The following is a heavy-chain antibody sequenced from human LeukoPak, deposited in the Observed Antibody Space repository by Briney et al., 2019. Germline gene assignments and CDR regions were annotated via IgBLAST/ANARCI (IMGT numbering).Heavy chain of an antibody. CDR1: GFTFSGSA. V-gene: IGHV3-73*01. J-gene: IGHJ4*02. CDR2: IRIKANGYAT. D-gene: IGHD5-12*01. Sequence: GGSLRLSCAASGFTFSGSAMHWVRQASGKGLEWVGRIRIKANGYATAYAASVKGRFTISRDDSKNTAYLQMKSLKTEDTAVYCCGSGPGGYDYVDYWGQGTLVTVSS. CDR3: GSGPGGYDYVDY.